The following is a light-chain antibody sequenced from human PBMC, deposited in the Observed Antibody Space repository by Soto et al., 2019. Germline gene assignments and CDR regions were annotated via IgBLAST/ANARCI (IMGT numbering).Light chain of an antibody. CDR3: QQYNSYST. Sequence: EIVLTQSPCTLSFSPWERSTLSCRASQSVSSSYLAWYQQKPGQAPRLLIYGASTRATGIPARFSGSGSGTEFTLIISSLQSEDFATYYCQQYNSYSTFGGGTK. V-gene: IGKV3-20*01. J-gene: IGKJ4*01. CDR2: GAS. CDR1: QSVSSSY.